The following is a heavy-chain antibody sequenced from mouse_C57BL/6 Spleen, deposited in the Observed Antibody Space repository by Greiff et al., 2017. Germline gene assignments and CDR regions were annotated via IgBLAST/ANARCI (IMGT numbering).Heavy chain of an antibody. Sequence: QVQLQQPGAELVRPGSSVKLSCKASGYTFTSYWMHWVKQRPIQGLEWIGNIDPSASETHYNQKFKDKATLTVDKSSSTAYMQLSSLTSEGSTVYYCAISPYYDGSSFFDYWGQGTTLTVSS. J-gene: IGHJ2*01. CDR3: AISPYYDGSSFFDY. D-gene: IGHD1-1*01. CDR1: GYTFTSYW. CDR2: IDPSASET. V-gene: IGHV1-52*01.